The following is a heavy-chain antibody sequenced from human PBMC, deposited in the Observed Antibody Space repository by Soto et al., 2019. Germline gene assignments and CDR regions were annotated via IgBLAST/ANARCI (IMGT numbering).Heavy chain of an antibody. D-gene: IGHD2-2*01. Sequence: QVQLQQWGAGLLKPLETMSLTCAIYGGSFSGYYWSWIRQPPGKGLEWIGEINHSGSTNYNPSLKCRVTISVATSKYMVSLKLSSVTAADTAMYYCTRGGNFVVVPADNHRHYGIDVWGQETTVIVCS. J-gene: IGHJ6*02. CDR1: GGSFSGYY. V-gene: IGHV4-34*01. CDR2: INHSGST. CDR3: TRGGNFVVVPADNHRHYGIDV.